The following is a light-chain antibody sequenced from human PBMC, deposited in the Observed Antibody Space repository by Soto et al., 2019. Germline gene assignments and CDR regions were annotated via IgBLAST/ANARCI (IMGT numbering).Light chain of an antibody. J-gene: IGLJ1*01. CDR3: CPYAGSSTLDV. CDR2: EVS. CDR1: SSDVGSYNL. Sequence: QSALTQPASVSGSPGQSITISCTGTSSDVGSYNLVSWYQQHPGKAPKLMIYEVSQRPSGVSNRFSGSKSGNTASLTISGLQAEDEADYYCCPYAGSSTLDVFGTGTKVTVL. V-gene: IGLV2-23*02.